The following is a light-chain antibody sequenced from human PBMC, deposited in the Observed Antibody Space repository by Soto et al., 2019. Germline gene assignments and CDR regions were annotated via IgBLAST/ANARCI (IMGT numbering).Light chain of an antibody. CDR1: QPISNW. Sequence: DIQMTQSPSNLSASVGDRGTITCRASQPISNWLAWYQQKPGKAPKLLIQDASSLESGVPSRFSGSGAGTELTLTVSSVQPDDFATYYCKQYKSYPWTFGQGTKVEVK. V-gene: IGKV1-5*01. J-gene: IGKJ1*01. CDR2: DAS. CDR3: KQYKSYPWT.